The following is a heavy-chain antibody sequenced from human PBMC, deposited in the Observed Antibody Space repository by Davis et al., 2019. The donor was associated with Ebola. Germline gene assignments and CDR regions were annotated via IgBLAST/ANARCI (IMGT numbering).Heavy chain of an antibody. Sequence: ASVMVSSKASGYTFTSYDINWVRQATGQGLEWMGWMNPNSGNTGYAQKFQGRATMTRNTSISTAYMELSSLRSEDTDVYYCARAGKNDYWGQGTLVTVSS. CDR3: ARAGKNDY. CDR2: MNPNSGNT. V-gene: IGHV1-8*02. J-gene: IGHJ4*02. CDR1: GYTFTSYD.